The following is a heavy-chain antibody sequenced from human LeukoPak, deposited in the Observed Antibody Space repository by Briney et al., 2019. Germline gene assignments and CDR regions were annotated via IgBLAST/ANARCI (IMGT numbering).Heavy chain of an antibody. J-gene: IGHJ5*02. Sequence: GESLKISCKGSGYSFTSYWIGWVRQMPGKGLEWMGIIYPGDSDTRYSPSFQGQVTISADKSISTAYLQWSSLKASDTAMYYRARHGEMLKGMLGNWFDPWGQGTLVTVSS. CDR2: IYPGDSDT. V-gene: IGHV5-51*01. D-gene: IGHD5-24*01. CDR3: ARHGEMLKGMLGNWFDP. CDR1: GYSFTSYW.